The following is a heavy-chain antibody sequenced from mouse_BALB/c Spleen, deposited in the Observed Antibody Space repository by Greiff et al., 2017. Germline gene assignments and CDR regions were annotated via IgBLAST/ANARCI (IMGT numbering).Heavy chain of an antibody. V-gene: IGHV1-82*01. CDR1: GYAFSSSW. D-gene: IGHD1-1*02. Sequence: VQLQQSGPELVKPGASVKISCKASGYAFSSSWMNWVKQRPGQGLEWIGRIYPGDGDTNYNGKFKGKATLTADNSSSTAYMQLSSLTSVDSAVYFCARDNFGTLYAMDYWGQGTSVTVSS. CDR3: ARDNFGTLYAMDY. CDR2: IYPGDGDT. J-gene: IGHJ4*01.